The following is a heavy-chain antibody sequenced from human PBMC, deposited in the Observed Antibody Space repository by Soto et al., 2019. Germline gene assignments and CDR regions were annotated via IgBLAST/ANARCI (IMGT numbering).Heavy chain of an antibody. J-gene: IGHJ1*01. D-gene: IGHD6-13*01. CDR2: INWNSGSI. V-gene: IGHV3-9*01. CDR3: VKDESINWYSGNFRH. CDR1: GFTFASYN. Sequence: PGGSLRLSCASSGFTFASYNMLWVRQAPGKGLEWVSGINWNSGSIGYADSVKGRFAISRDNAKNSLHLQMNSLRAEDTAFYYCVKDESINWYSGNFRHWGKGTRLTVSS.